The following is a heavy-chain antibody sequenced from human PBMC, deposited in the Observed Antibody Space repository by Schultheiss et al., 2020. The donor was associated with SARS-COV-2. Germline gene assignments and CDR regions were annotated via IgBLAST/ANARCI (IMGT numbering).Heavy chain of an antibody. V-gene: IGHV3-15*07. Sequence: GGSLRLSCAASGFTFTDAGMNWVRQAPGKGLEWVGRGKSKAEGGTTAYATPGKGRFTSSREDSKATVDRQMSSRQIEDTAGYYCTTANNWGQGALVTVSS. CDR3: TTANN. J-gene: IGHJ1*01. CDR1: GFTFTDAG. CDR2: GKSKAEGGTT.